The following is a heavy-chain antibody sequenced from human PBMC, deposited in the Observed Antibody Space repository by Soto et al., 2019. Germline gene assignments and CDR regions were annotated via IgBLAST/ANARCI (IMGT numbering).Heavy chain of an antibody. CDR3: AKDPQSLWFGYLKKGVDY. CDR2: ISGYNGDT. CDR1: DYTFTNFG. J-gene: IGHJ4*02. D-gene: IGHD3-10*01. V-gene: IGHV1-18*01. Sequence: QVQLVQSGAEVKKPGASVRVSCKAFDYTFTNFGISWVRQAPGRGLEGMGWISGYNGDTTYAQKFQGRVTMTTDTFTTTAYMELMSLTSADTAVYYCAKDPQSLWFGYLKKGVDYWGQGTLVTVSS.